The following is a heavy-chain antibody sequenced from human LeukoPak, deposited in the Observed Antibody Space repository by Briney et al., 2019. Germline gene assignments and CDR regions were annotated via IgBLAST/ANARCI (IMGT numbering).Heavy chain of an antibody. Sequence: PGGSLRLSCAASGFTFSDYNMGWMRQAPGKGLEWVSYTRNSDNNMFYADSVKGRFTISRDNAKYSVYLQMNSLRAEDTAVYYCARRIAGDGSHAFDIWGQGIMVTVSS. CDR2: TRNSDNNM. V-gene: IGHV3-11*01. J-gene: IGHJ3*02. CDR1: GFTFSDYN. CDR3: ARRIAGDGSHAFDI. D-gene: IGHD6-19*01.